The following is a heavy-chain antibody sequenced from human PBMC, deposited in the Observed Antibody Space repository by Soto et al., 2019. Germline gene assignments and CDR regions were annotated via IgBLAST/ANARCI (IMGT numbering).Heavy chain of an antibody. CDR2: IWNDGSQK. J-gene: IGHJ2*01. CDR3: VRGIPSQYSSTWLYWHFDL. V-gene: IGHV3-33*01. D-gene: IGHD6-13*01. CDR1: GFVYSQYA. Sequence: VQLVESGGGVVQPGRSLRLSCEASGFVYSQYAMHWVRQATGKGPEWVALIWNDGSQKNYVDSVKGRFTISRDNSKNTLNLLMNSLRADDTAMYFCVRGIPSQYSSTWLYWHFDLWGPGTLVTVSS.